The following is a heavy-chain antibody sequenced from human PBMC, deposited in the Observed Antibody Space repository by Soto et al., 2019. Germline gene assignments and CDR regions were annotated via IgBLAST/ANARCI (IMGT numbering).Heavy chain of an antibody. CDR3: ARESSTTVTTYYFDY. J-gene: IGHJ4*02. D-gene: IGHD4-17*01. Sequence: SETLSLTCAVYGGSFSGYYWSWIRQPPGKGLEWIGEINHSGSTNYNPSLKSRVTISVDTSKNQFSLKLSSVTAADTAVYYCARESSTTVTTYYFDYWGQGTLVTVSS. CDR1: GGSFSGYY. V-gene: IGHV4-34*01. CDR2: INHSGST.